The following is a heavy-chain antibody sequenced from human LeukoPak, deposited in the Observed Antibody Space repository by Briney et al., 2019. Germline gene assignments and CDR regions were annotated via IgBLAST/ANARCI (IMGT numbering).Heavy chain of an antibody. CDR2: IYYSGST. CDR1: GGSFSGYY. Sequence: SETLSLTCAVYGGSFSGYYWSWIRQPPGKGLEWIGYIYYSGSTNYNPSLKSRVTISVDTSKNQFSLKLSSVTAADTAVYYCARDQAGTTDYWGQGTLVTVSS. CDR3: ARDQAGTTDY. J-gene: IGHJ4*02. D-gene: IGHD1-7*01. V-gene: IGHV4-59*01.